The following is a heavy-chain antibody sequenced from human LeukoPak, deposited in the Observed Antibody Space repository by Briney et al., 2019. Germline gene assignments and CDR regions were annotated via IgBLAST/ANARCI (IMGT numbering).Heavy chain of an antibody. V-gene: IGHV1-18*01. CDR3: ARESEPRSYDSSAGAFDI. D-gene: IGHD3-22*01. Sequence: ASGNVSCKASVYIFTIYGISWVRQAPGQGLEWSGWISAYNGNTNNAQKVQGRVTMITDTSTSTAYMELRSLRSDDTAVYYCARESEPRSYDSSAGAFDIWGQGTMVTVSS. J-gene: IGHJ3*02. CDR1: VYIFTIYG. CDR2: ISAYNGNT.